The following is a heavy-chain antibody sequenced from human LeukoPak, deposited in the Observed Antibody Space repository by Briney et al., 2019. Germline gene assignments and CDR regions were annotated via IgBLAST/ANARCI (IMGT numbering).Heavy chain of an antibody. CDR1: GFTFSSYA. V-gene: IGHV3-23*01. J-gene: IGHJ5*01. Sequence: GESLKISCAASGFTFSSYAMSWVRQAPGKGLEWVSAISGSGGSTYYADSVKGRFTISRDNSKNMLFLQMNSLRAGDTAVYYCASVKYFVSWGQGTLVTVSS. CDR3: ASVKYFVS. D-gene: IGHD6-19*01. CDR2: ISGSGGST.